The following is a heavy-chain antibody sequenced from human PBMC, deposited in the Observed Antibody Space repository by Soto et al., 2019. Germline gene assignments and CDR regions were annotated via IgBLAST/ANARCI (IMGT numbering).Heavy chain of an antibody. CDR3: TKRDAANSGVDVE. V-gene: IGHV3-23*01. J-gene: IGHJ4*02. D-gene: IGHD3-3*01. CDR1: GFSFSSYA. Sequence: EVQLLESGGGLVQPGGSLRLSCAASGFSFSSYAMSWVRQAPGKGLKWVSSISGGGGKTYYEASVQGRFTISRDNSKNTVYLQMNSLKAEATAVYYCTKRDAANSGVDVEWGQGTLVTVSS. CDR2: ISGGGGKT.